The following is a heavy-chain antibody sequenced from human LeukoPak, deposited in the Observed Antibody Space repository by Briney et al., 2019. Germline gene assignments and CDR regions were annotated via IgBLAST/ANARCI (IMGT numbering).Heavy chain of an antibody. CDR2: IWHDGGKR. CDR1: GFTFSYYG. D-gene: IGHD3-22*01. J-gene: IGHJ5*02. V-gene: IGHV3-33*01. CDR3: ARDADTSEFFSWLDL. Sequence: GGSLRLSCAASGFTFSYYGMQWVRQAPGKGLEWVALIWHDGGKRYYADSVKGRFTVSRDNSKNTLYLQMTTLRAEDTAVYYCARDADTSEFFSWLDLWGQGTLVTVSS.